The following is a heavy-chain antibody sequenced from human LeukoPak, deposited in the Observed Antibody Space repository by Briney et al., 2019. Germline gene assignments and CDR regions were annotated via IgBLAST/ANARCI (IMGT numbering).Heavy chain of an antibody. CDR1: GYTFTSNY. CDR2: INPNSGGT. J-gene: IGHJ4*02. V-gene: IGHV1-2*02. D-gene: IGHD3-9*01. Sequence: GASVKVSCKAFGYTFTSNYMHWVRQAPGQGLEWMGWINPNSGGTNYAQKFQGRVTMTRDTSISTAYMELSRLRSDDTAVYYCARDFPLILRYFDWLTQLDRNSIYFSEGGFDYWGQGTLVTVSS. CDR3: ARDFPLILRYFDWLTQLDRNSIYFSEGGFDY.